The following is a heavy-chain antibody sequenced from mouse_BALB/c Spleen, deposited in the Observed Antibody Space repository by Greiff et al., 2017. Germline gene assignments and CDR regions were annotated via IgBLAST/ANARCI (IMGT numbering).Heavy chain of an antibody. J-gene: IGHJ3*01. CDR2: ISSGGSYT. Sequence: EVQGVESGGGLVKPGGSLKLSCAASGFTFSSYAMSWVRQSPEQRLEWVAEISSGGSYTYYPDTVTGRFTISRDNAKNTLYLEMSSLRSEDTAMYYCARGDTSSGFAYWGQGTLVTVSA. CDR3: ARGDTSSGFAY. D-gene: IGHD3-3*01. V-gene: IGHV5-9-4*01. CDR1: GFTFSSYA.